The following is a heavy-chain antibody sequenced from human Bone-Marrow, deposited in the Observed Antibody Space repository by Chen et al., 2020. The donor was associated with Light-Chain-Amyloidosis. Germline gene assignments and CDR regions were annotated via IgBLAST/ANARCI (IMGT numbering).Heavy chain of an antibody. CDR3: AKDISYDDILPGYPADAFDI. Sequence: VRQAPGKGLEWVSTISGSGGSRYYGDSVKGRLTISRDNSKNALFLEMNSLRAEDTAVYYCAKDISYDDILPGYPADAFDIWGQGTMVTVSS. V-gene: IGHV3-23*01. D-gene: IGHD3-9*01. CDR2: ISGSGGSR. J-gene: IGHJ3*02.